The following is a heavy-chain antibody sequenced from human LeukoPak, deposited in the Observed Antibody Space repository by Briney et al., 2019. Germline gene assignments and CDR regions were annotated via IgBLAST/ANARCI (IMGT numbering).Heavy chain of an antibody. J-gene: IGHJ4*02. D-gene: IGHD3-3*01. Sequence: SETLSLTCTDSGGSISSYYWGWIRQPPGKGLEWIGSIYYSGSTYYNPSLKSRVTISVDTSKNQFSLKLSSVTAADTAVYYCARHYYTQQLFDYWGQGTLVTVSS. CDR1: GGSISSYY. CDR3: ARHYYTQQLFDY. CDR2: IYYSGST. V-gene: IGHV4-39*01.